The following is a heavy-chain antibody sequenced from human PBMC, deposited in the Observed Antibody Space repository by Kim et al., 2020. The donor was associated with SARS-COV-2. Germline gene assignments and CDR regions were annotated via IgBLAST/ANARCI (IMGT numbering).Heavy chain of an antibody. CDR3: ARRGTIFGVVTYFYFDY. Sequence: LKSRVTISVDKSKNQFSLKLSSVTAADTAVYYCARRGTIFGVVTYFYFDYWGQGTLVTVSS. D-gene: IGHD3-3*01. V-gene: IGHV4-4*02. J-gene: IGHJ4*02.